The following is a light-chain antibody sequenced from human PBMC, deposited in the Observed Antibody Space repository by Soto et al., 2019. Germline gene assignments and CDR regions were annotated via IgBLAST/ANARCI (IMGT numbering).Light chain of an antibody. J-gene: IGKJ5*01. CDR1: QGISRS. Sequence: DIQLTQSPSFLSASVGDRVTITCRASQGISRSLVWYQQKPGRAPKVLIYAASTWQSGVPSRFSGSGSGTEFTLTISSLQPEDFAMYYCQQVKNYPRTFGQGTRMEIK. CDR3: QQVKNYPRT. V-gene: IGKV1-9*01. CDR2: AAS.